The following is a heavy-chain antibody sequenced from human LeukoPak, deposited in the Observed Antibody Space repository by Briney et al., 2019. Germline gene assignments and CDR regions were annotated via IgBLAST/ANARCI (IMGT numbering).Heavy chain of an antibody. V-gene: IGHV4-4*07. CDR2: IYTSGST. CDR3: ARVPRLGGYYFDY. Sequence: SETLSLTCTVSGGSISSYYWSWIRQPTGKGLEWIGRIYTSGSTTYNPSLKSRVTISVDTSKNQFSLKLSSVTAADTAVYYCARVPRLGGYYFDYWGQGTLVTVSS. J-gene: IGHJ4*02. CDR1: GGSISSYY. D-gene: IGHD3-16*01.